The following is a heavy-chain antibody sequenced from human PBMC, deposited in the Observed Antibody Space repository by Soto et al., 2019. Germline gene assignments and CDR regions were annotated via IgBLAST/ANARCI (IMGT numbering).Heavy chain of an antibody. J-gene: IGHJ4*02. V-gene: IGHV3-48*03. CDR2: ISSSGRTI. CDR3: ARWGGGVVVPAASDGYFDY. CDR1: GFTFSSYE. Sequence: EVQLVESGGGLVQPGGSLRLSCAASGFTFSSYEMNWVRQAPGKGLEWVSYISSSGRTIYYADSVKGRFTISRDNAKNPLYLQVSSLRAEDTAVYYCARWGGGVVVPAASDGYFDYWGQGTLVSVSS. D-gene: IGHD2-2*01.